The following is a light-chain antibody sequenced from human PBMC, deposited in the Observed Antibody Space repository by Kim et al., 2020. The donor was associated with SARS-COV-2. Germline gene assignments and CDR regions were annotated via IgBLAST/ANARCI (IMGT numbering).Light chain of an antibody. J-gene: IGKJ3*01. CDR3: QQYNNWPFT. CDR1: QSVSSN. CDR2: GAS. Sequence: VSPGERATLSCRASQSVSSNLAWYQQKPGQAPRLLIYGASTRATGIPARFSGSESGTEFTLTISSLQSEDFAVYYCQQYNNWPFTFGPGTKVDIK. V-gene: IGKV3-15*01.